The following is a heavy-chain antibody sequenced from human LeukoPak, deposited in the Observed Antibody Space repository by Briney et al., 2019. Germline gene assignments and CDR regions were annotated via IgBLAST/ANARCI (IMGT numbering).Heavy chain of an antibody. D-gene: IGHD2-8*01. CDR2: IYYSGST. V-gene: IGHV4-30-4*01. Sequence: PSETLSLTCTVSGGSISSGDYYWSWIRQPPGKGLEWIGYIYYSGSTYYNPSLKSRVTISVDTSKNQFSLKLSSVTAADTAVYYCARLLMGMGLDYWGQGALVTVSS. J-gene: IGHJ4*02. CDR3: ARLLMGMGLDY. CDR1: GGSISSGDYY.